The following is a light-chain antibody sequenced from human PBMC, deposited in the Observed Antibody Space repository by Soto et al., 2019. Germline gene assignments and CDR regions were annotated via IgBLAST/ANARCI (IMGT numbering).Light chain of an antibody. J-gene: IGLJ3*02. V-gene: IGLV1-40*01. CDR3: QSYDSSLSAVV. Sequence: QSVLTQPPSVSGAPGQRVTISCIGSISNVGAGYDVHWYQQLPGAAPKLLISGNNNRPSGVPDRFSGSKSGTSAPLAIAGLQAEDEADYYCQSYDSSLSAVVFGGGTKL. CDR2: GNN. CDR1: ISNVGAGYD.